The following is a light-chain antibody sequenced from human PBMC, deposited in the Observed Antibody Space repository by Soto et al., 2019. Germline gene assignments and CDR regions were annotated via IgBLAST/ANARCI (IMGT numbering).Light chain of an antibody. CDR3: QQYAASQLT. J-gene: IGKJ4*01. Sequence: EIVLTHSPGTLSLSPGERATLSCRASQSVPSSYLAWYQQKPGQTPRLLIYGASSRATGIPDRFSASGSGKGVAGASSRLGAEDFAVYYCQQYAASQLTVAGGPKGDIK. CDR2: GAS. V-gene: IGKV3-20*01. CDR1: QSVPSSY.